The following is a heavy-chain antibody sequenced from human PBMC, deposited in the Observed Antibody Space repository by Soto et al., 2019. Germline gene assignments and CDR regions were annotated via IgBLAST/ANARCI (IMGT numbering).Heavy chain of an antibody. CDR3: ARVIWGAYCGGDCYFFDY. CDR2: IYYSGST. CDR1: GGSISSGGYY. Sequence: QVQLQESGPGLVKPSQTLSLTCTVSGGSISSGGYYWSWIRQHPGKGLEWIGYIYYSGSTYYNPSLKSRVTRSVDTSKNQFSLKLSSVTAADTAVYYCARVIWGAYCGGDCYFFDYWGQGTLVTVSS. D-gene: IGHD2-21*01. V-gene: IGHV4-31*03. J-gene: IGHJ4*02.